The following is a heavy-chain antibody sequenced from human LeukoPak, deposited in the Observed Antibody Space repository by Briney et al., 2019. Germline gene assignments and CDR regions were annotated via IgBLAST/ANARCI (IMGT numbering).Heavy chain of an antibody. CDR1: GYSFTSYW. D-gene: IGHD2-2*02. Sequence: GESLKISCKGSGYSFTSYWIGRVRQMPGKGLEWMGIIYPGDSDTRYSPSFQGQVTISADKSISTAYLQWGSLKASDTAIYYCARRGTYCSNTSCYTDYYMDVWGKGTTVTVSS. CDR2: IYPGDSDT. J-gene: IGHJ6*03. CDR3: ARRGTYCSNTSCYTDYYMDV. V-gene: IGHV5-51*01.